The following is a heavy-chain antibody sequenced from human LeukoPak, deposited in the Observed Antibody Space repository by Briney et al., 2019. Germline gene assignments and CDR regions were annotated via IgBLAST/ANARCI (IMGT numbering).Heavy chain of an antibody. V-gene: IGHV1-18*01. Sequence: ASAKVSCKASGYTFTTYGISWVRQAPGQGLEWMGWISAYNGKINYAHKFQGRVTMTTDTSTSTAYMELRSLRSDDTAVYYCARDSPMPGYSSSKDAFDIWGQGTRVTVSS. CDR1: GYTFTTYG. D-gene: IGHD5-12*01. CDR2: ISAYNGKI. CDR3: ARDSPMPGYSSSKDAFDI. J-gene: IGHJ3*02.